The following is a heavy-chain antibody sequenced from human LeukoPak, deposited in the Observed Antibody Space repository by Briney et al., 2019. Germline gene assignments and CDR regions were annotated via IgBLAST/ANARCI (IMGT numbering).Heavy chain of an antibody. J-gene: IGHJ4*02. CDR2: IRSKAYGGTT. V-gene: IGHV3-49*04. CDR3: TRDQGAVAGPSDY. Sequence: GGSLRLSCTASGFTFGDYAMSWVRQAPGKGLEWVGFIRSKAYGGTTEYAASVKGRFTISRDDSKSIAYLQMNSLKTEDIAVYYCTRDQGAVAGPSDYWGQGTLVTVSS. CDR1: GFTFGDYA. D-gene: IGHD6-19*01.